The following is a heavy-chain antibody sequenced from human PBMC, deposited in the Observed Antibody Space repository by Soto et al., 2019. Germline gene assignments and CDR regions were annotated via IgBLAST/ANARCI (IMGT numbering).Heavy chain of an antibody. J-gene: IGHJ5*02. CDR3: VKEGYYYDSSGYYYGWFDP. CDR1: GFTFSSYA. V-gene: IGHV3-64D*06. D-gene: IGHD3-22*01. Sequence: PGGSLRLSCSASGFTFSSYAMHWVRQAPGRGLEYVSAISRNGDNTYYADSVKGRFTISRDNSKNTLYLQMSSLRAEDTAVYYSVKEGYYYDSSGYYYGWFDPWGQGTLVTVSS. CDR2: ISRNGDNT.